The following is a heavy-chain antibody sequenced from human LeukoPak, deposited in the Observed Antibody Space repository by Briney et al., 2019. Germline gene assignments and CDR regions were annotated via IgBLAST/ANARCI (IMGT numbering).Heavy chain of an antibody. V-gene: IGHV4-34*01. Sequence: SETLSLTCAVYGGSFSGYYWSWIRQPPGKGLEWIGGINHSGSTNYSPSLKSRVTISVDTSKNQFSLKLSSVTAADTAVYYCARNYVWGSYRQPYYFDYWGQGTLVAVSS. CDR1: GGSFSGYY. CDR2: INHSGST. D-gene: IGHD3-16*02. CDR3: ARNYVWGSYRQPYYFDY. J-gene: IGHJ4*02.